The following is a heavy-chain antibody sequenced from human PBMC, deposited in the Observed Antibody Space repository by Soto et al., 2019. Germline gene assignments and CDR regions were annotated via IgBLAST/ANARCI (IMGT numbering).Heavy chain of an antibody. Sequence: ETVSLTCAVDGEAFSGYIWTLIRHSPGKGLGWIGEVNHIGSASYNPSLKSRVTISVDTSKNQFSLKLTSVTAADTAVYYCARGVGSGTYYNQYNWFEHWGQGTLVTVSS. D-gene: IGHD3-10*01. CDR1: GEAFSGYI. J-gene: IGHJ5*02. CDR3: ARGVGSGTYYNQYNWFEH. CDR2: VNHIGSA. V-gene: IGHV4-34*01.